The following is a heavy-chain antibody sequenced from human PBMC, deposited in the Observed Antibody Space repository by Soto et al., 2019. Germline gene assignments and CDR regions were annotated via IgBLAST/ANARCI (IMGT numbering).Heavy chain of an antibody. CDR3: AKDWGGEGYSYASTIDY. J-gene: IGHJ4*02. D-gene: IGHD5-18*01. V-gene: IGHV3-30*18. CDR1: GFTFSSHG. CDR2: TSYDGGNK. Sequence: PGGSLRLSCAASGFTFSSHGMHWVRQAPGKGLEWVAVTSYDGGNKYYADSVKGRFTISRDNSKNTLYLQMNSLRAEDTALYYCAKDWGGEGYSYASTIDYWGQGSLVTVSS.